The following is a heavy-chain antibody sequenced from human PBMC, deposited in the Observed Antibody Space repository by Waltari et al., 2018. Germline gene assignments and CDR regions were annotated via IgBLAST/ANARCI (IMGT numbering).Heavy chain of an antibody. D-gene: IGHD4-17*01. J-gene: IGHJ4*02. CDR1: GFTFSSYA. V-gene: IGHV3-30*01. CDR3: AREGGYGDQHLDY. CDR2: ISYDGSNK. Sequence: QVQLVESGGGVVQPGRSLRLSCAASGFTFSSYAMHWVRQAPGKGLEWVAVISYDGSNKYYADSVKGRFTISRDNSKNTLYLQMNSLRAEDTAVYYCAREGGYGDQHLDYWGQGTLVTVSS.